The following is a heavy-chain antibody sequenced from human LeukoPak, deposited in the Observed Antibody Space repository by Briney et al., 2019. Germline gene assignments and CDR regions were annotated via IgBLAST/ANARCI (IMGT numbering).Heavy chain of an antibody. CDR1: GGSISSYY. CDR3: ARGRIYYDSTGYYY. CDR2: IYYSGST. V-gene: IGHV4-59*01. D-gene: IGHD3-22*01. Sequence: PSETLSLTCTVSGGSISSYYWSWIRQPPGKGLEWIGHIYYSGSTNYNPSLKSRVTISLDTSKNQLSLKLSSVTAADTAVYYCARGRIYYDSTGYYYWGQGTLVTVSS. J-gene: IGHJ4*02.